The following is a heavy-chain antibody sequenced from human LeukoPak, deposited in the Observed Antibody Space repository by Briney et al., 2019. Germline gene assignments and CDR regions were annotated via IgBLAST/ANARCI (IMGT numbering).Heavy chain of an antibody. J-gene: IGHJ4*02. Sequence: GESLKISCQGSGYSFTSYWIAWVRQMPGEGLEWMGIIYPGDSDTRYSPSFQGQVTISVDNSINTAYLQWSSLKASDTAIYYCARQDGTAKYYFDYWGQGTLVTVS. CDR2: IYPGDSDT. CDR3: ARQDGTAKYYFDY. V-gene: IGHV5-51*01. CDR1: GYSFTSYW. D-gene: IGHD2-21*02.